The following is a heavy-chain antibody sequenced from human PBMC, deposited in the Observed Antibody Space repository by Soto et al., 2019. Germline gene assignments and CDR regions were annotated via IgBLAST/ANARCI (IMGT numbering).Heavy chain of an antibody. CDR3: AGFSEVAATEINWFDP. CDR1: GASINIGDYY. J-gene: IGHJ5*02. Sequence: PSETLSLTCTVSGASINIGDYYWSCIRQPPGKGLEWIGYIYYSGSTYYNPSLKSRVTISVDTSKNQFSLKLSSVTAADTAVYYCAGFSEVAATEINWFDPWGQGTLVTVSS. CDR2: IYYSGST. D-gene: IGHD2-15*01. V-gene: IGHV4-30-4*01.